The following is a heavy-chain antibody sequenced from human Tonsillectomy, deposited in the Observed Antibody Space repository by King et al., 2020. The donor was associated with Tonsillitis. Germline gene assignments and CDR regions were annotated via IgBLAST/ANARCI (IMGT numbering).Heavy chain of an antibody. CDR3: AKDGGWNYAWFDP. Sequence: VQLVESGGGLVQPGGSLRLSCAASGFTFSSYAMSWVRQAPGKGLEWVSAISCRGGSTYYAASLKGRFTISRDNSKNTLYLQMNSLRAEDTAVYYFAKDGGWNYAWFDPWGQGTLVTVSS. D-gene: IGHD1-7*01. J-gene: IGHJ5*02. CDR1: GFTFSSYA. CDR2: ISCRGGST. V-gene: IGHV3-23*04.